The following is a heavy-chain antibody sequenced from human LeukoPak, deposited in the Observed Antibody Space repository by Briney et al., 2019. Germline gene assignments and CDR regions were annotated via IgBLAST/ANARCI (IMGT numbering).Heavy chain of an antibody. D-gene: IGHD3-22*01. CDR1: GFTFSSYW. J-gene: IGHJ4*02. Sequence: QSGGSLRLSCAASGFTFSSYWMNWARQAPGKGLEWVASINHNGNVNYYVDSVKGRFTISRDNAKNSLYLQMSNLRAEDTAVYFCAKGLRNHYYDSSGYYYGFGYWGQGTLVTVSS. CDR2: INHNGNVN. V-gene: IGHV3-7*03. CDR3: AKGLRNHYYDSSGYYYGFGY.